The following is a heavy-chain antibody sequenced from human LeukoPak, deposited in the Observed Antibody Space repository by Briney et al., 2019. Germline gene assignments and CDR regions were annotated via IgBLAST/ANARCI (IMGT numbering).Heavy chain of an antibody. CDR1: GYTFTSYG. Sequence: ASVEVSCKASGYTFTSYGISWVRQAPGQGLEWMGWISAYNGNTNYAQKLQGRVTMTTDTSTSTAYMELRSLRSDDTAVYYCARIVAAGPLNYYYYYGMDVWGQGTTVTVSS. D-gene: IGHD6-13*01. V-gene: IGHV1-18*01. CDR3: ARIVAAGPLNYYYYYGMDV. J-gene: IGHJ6*02. CDR2: ISAYNGNT.